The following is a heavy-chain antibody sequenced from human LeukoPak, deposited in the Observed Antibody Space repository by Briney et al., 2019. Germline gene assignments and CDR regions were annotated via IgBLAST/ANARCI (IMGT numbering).Heavy chain of an antibody. V-gene: IGHV1-58*01. CDR3: AAWGGWLEHVDHFDC. D-gene: IGHD1/OR15-1a*01. Sequence: SVKVSCKASGFTFTSSAVQWVRQARGQRLEWIGWIVVGSGNTNYAQKFQERVTITRDMSTSTAYMELSSLRSEDTAVYYCAAWGGWLEHVDHFDCWGQGTLVTVSS. CDR1: GFTFTSSA. J-gene: IGHJ4*02. CDR2: IVVGSGNT.